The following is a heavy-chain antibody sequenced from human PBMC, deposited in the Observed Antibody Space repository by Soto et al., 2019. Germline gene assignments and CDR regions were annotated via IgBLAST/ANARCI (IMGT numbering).Heavy chain of an antibody. J-gene: IGHJ4*02. CDR1: GFTFDNYA. Sequence: GGSLRLSCAASGFTFDNYAMSWVRQAPGKGLEWVAGVSASGRDTYYADSVKDRFTISRDSSKNTLYLQMNSLRAQDTATYYCAKGKTAGWYYFDFWGQGTLVTVSS. CDR2: VSASGRDT. D-gene: IGHD6-19*01. V-gene: IGHV3-23*01. CDR3: AKGKTAGWYYFDF.